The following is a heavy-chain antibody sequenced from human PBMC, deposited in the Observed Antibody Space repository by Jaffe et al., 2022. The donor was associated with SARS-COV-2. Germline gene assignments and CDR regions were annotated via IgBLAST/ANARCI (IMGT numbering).Heavy chain of an antibody. V-gene: IGHV4-39*01. CDR2: IYYSGST. D-gene: IGHD1-26*01. J-gene: IGHJ3*02. Sequence: QLQLQESGPGLVKPSETLSLTCTVSGGSISSSSYYWGWIRQPPGKGLEWIGSIYYSGSTYYNPSLKSRVTISVDTSKNQFSLKLSSVTAADTAVYYCASLPWELLGYGAFDIWGQGTMVTVSS. CDR1: GGSISSSSYY. CDR3: ASLPWELLGYGAFDI.